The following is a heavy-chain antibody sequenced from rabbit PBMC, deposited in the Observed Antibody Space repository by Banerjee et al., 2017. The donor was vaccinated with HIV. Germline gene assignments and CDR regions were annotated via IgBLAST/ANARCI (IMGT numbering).Heavy chain of an antibody. CDR1: GFDFSSYG. V-gene: IGHV1S45*01. CDR2: VGPVGSGSA. J-gene: IGHJ4*01. D-gene: IGHD8-1*01. CDR3: ARDTHYAGSGFYTGYYFNL. Sequence: QEQLAESGGGLVTLGGSLKLSCKASGFDFSSYGVSWVRQAPGKGLEWIACVGPVGSGSAYYASWAKGRFTISKTSSTPVTLQMTSLTAADTATYFCARDTHYAGSGFYTGYYFNLWGQGTLVTVS.